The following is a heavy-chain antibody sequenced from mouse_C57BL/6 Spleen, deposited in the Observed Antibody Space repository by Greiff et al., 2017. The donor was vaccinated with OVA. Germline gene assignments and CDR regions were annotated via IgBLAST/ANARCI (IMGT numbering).Heavy chain of an antibody. CDR2: IRNKANGYTT. CDR1: GFTFTDYY. J-gene: IGHJ1*03. CDR3: VTAVYYGDWYFDV. Sequence: EVQVVESGGGLVQPGASLRLSCAASGFTFTDYYMSWVRQPPGKALEWLALIRNKANGYTTEYTASVKGRFTISRDNSQHRLYLQINTLRAEDSATYYCVTAVYYGDWYFDVWGTGTTVTVSS. V-gene: IGHV7-4*01. D-gene: IGHD1-1*01.